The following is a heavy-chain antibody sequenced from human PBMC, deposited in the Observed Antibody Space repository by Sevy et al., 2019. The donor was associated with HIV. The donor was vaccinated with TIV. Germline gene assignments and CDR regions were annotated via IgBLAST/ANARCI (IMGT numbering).Heavy chain of an antibody. CDR3: ARAVSRRYYYDSSGYYYYYYYGMDV. CDR1: GFTFSSYW. D-gene: IGHD3-22*01. J-gene: IGHJ6*02. Sequence: LSLTCAASGFTFSSYWMHWVRQAPGKGLVWVSRINSDGSSTSYADSVKGRFTISRDNAKNTLYLQMNSLRAEDTAVYYCARAVSRRYYYDSSGYYYYYYYGMDVWGQGTTVTVSS. CDR2: INSDGSST. V-gene: IGHV3-74*01.